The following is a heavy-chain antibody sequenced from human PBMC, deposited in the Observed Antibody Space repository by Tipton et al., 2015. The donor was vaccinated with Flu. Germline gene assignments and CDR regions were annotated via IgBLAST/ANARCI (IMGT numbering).Heavy chain of an antibody. D-gene: IGHD6-19*01. V-gene: IGHV1-69*01. CDR2: IIPIFGTA. CDR3: ARRRQWLPTGWYFDL. J-gene: IGHJ2*01. CDR1: GGTFSSYA. Sequence: QLVQSGAEVKKPGSSVKVSCKASGGTFSSYAISWVRQAPGQGLEWMGGIIPIFGTANYAQKFQGRVTITADESTSTAYMELSSLRTEDTAVYFCARRRQWLPTGWYFDLWGRGTLVTVSS.